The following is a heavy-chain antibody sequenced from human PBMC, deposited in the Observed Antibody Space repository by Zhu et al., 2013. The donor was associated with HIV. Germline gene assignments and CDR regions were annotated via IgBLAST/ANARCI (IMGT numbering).Heavy chain of an antibody. D-gene: IGHD3-3*01. CDR2: ISAYNGNT. V-gene: IGHV1-18*01. CDR3: ARDELVITIFGVGPGDYFDY. Sequence: QVQLVQSGAEVKKPGASVKVSCKASGYTFTSYGISWVRQAPGQGLEWMGWISAYNGNTNYAQKLQGRVTMTTDTSTSTAYMELRSLRSDDTAVYYCARDELVITIFGVGPGDYFDYWGQGTLVTVSS. J-gene: IGHJ4*02. CDR1: GYTFTSYG.